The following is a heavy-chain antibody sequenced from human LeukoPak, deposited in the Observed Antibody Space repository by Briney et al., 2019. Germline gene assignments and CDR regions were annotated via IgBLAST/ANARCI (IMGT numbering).Heavy chain of an antibody. D-gene: IGHD3-9*01. CDR3: ARTYYDILTGYYSTVYYFDY. V-gene: IGHV4-39*01. CDR2: IYYSGST. CDR1: GASISSTTYY. Sequence: SETLSLTCTVSGASISSTTYYWGWIRQPPRKGLEWIASIYYSGSTYYNPSLKSRVTISVDTSKNRFSLKLSSVTAADTAVYYCARTYYDILTGYYSTVYYFDYWGQGTLVTVSS. J-gene: IGHJ4*02.